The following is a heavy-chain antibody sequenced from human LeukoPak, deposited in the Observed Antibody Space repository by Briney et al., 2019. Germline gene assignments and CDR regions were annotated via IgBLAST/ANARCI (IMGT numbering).Heavy chain of an antibody. V-gene: IGHV1-2*02. CDR1: GFTFTDHY. J-gene: IGHJ4*02. D-gene: IGHD3-16*02. CDR2: IGPHSTFT. Sequence: ASVKVSCKSSGFTFTDHYIHWVRQGPGQGLEWMGYIGPHSTFTSSPQEFQGRVTMTRDTSIRTAYMELSRLRSDDTAVYYCARGSRGVWGSYRYDYWGQGTLVTVSS. CDR3: ARGSRGVWGSYRYDY.